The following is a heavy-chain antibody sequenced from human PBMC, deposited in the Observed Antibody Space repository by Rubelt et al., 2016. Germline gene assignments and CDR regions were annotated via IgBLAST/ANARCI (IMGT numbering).Heavy chain of an antibody. D-gene: IGHD4-17*01. CDR1: GYTLTELS. Sequence: QVQLVQSGAEVKKPGASVKVSCKVSGYTLTELSMHWVRQAPGKGLEWMGGFDPEDGETIYAQKFQGRVTMTEDTSTATAYMELSSLGSEDTAVYYCAIRQPDYGDLDFDYWGQGTLVTVSS. CDR2: FDPEDGET. CDR3: AIRQPDYGDLDFDY. V-gene: IGHV1-24*01. J-gene: IGHJ4*02.